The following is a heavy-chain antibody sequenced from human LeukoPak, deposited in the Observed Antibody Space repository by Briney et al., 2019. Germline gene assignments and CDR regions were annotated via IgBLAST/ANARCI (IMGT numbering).Heavy chain of an antibody. D-gene: IGHD5-12*01. CDR1: GGSISSGGYS. J-gene: IGHJ4*02. Sequence: PSETLSLTCAVSGGSISSGGYSWSWIRQPPGKGLEWIGYIYHSGSTYYNPSLKSRVTISVDRSKNQFSLKLSSATPEDTAVYFCVRLVGGDIDYWGQGTLVTVSS. CDR2: IYHSGST. CDR3: VRLVGGDIDY. V-gene: IGHV4-30-2*01.